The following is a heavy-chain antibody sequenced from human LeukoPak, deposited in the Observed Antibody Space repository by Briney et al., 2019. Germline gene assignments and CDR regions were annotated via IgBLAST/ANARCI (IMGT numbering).Heavy chain of an antibody. J-gene: IGHJ1*01. D-gene: IGHD1-26*01. CDR2: ISYDGSNK. V-gene: IGHV3-30-3*01. CDR3: ASVGGIEYFQH. CDR1: GFTFSSYA. Sequence: GGSLRLSCAASGFTFSSYAMHWVRQAPGKGLEWVAVISYDGSNKYYADSVKGRFTISRDNSKNTLCLQMNSLRAEDTAVYYCASVGGIEYFQHWGQGTLVTVSS.